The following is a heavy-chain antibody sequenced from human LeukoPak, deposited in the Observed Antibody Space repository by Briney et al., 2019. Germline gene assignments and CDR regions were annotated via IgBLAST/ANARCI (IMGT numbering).Heavy chain of an antibody. Sequence: ASVKVTCKVSGYTLTELSMHWVRQPPGKGHEWMGGFDPEDGETIYAQKFQGRVTMTEDTSTDTACRGLSSLRSEDTAVYYCATSTYGDTTTAHAFDIWGQGTMVTVSS. V-gene: IGHV1-24*01. D-gene: IGHD4-17*01. CDR1: GYTLTELS. J-gene: IGHJ3*02. CDR2: FDPEDGET. CDR3: ATSTYGDTTTAHAFDI.